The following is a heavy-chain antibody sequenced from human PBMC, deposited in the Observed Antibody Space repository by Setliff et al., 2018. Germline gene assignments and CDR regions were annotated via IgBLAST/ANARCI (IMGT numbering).Heavy chain of an antibody. D-gene: IGHD2-15*01. CDR2: TNWNGDDI. Sequence: GGSLRLSCAASGFTFRDYGMNWVRQVPGKGLEWVSGTNWNGDDISYADSVRGRFTISRDNARNSLHLQMNDVRREDAAVYYCAREVVGARPYYYYMDVGGKGTTVTV. V-gene: IGHV3-20*04. CDR3: AREVVGARPYYYYMDV. CDR1: GFTFRDYG. J-gene: IGHJ6*03.